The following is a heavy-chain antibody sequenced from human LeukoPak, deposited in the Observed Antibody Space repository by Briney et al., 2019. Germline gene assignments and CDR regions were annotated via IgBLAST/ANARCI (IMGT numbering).Heavy chain of an antibody. V-gene: IGHV1-8*01. Sequence: ASAKVSCKASGYTFTSYDINWVRQATGQGLEWMGWMNPNSGNTGYAQKFQGRVTMTRNTSISTAYMELSSLRSEDTAVYYCASRGPTTVTPSDYYYYGMDVWGQGTTVTVSS. CDR1: GYTFTSYD. CDR2: MNPNSGNT. D-gene: IGHD4-17*01. J-gene: IGHJ6*02. CDR3: ASRGPTTVTPSDYYYYGMDV.